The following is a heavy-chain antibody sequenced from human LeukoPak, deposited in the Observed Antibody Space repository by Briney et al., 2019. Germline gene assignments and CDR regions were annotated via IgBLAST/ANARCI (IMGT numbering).Heavy chain of an antibody. V-gene: IGHV3-74*01. CDR1: GFTFSDYW. CDR2: INADEDRA. Sequence: GGSLRLSCAASGFTFSDYWMHWVRQAPGKGLVWVSHINADEDRAAYADSVKGRFTISRDNARNTLYLQMNSLRAEDTAVYYCATDPAGIGSESYWGQGTLVTVSS. CDR3: ATDPAGIGSESY. J-gene: IGHJ4*02. D-gene: IGHD1-14*01.